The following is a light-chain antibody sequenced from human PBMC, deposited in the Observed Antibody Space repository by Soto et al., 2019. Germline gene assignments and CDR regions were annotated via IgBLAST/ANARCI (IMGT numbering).Light chain of an antibody. CDR1: QSVSGSH. CDR2: DAS. Sequence: ENVLTQSPGTLSLSPGERATLSCRASQSVSGSHLAWYQQKPGQAPRLLIYDASNRATGIPDRFSGSGSGTDCTLTISRLEPEDFAVYFCLQYVASPWTFGQGARVEIK. J-gene: IGKJ1*01. V-gene: IGKV3-20*01. CDR3: LQYVASPWT.